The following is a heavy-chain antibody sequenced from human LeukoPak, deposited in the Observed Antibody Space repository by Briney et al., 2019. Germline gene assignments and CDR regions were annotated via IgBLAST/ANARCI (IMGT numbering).Heavy chain of an antibody. CDR3: ARGPRYGESGYDLGPY. J-gene: IGHJ4*02. CDR2: INPNSGGS. Sequence: ASVTVSCKASVYTFTSYYIHWMRQAPGQGLEWVGWINPNSGGSHYARRFQGRVTMTSDTSINTGYMELTSLTTDDTAVYYCARGPRYGESGYDLGPYWGQGTLVTVSS. V-gene: IGHV1-2*02. CDR1: VYTFTSYY. D-gene: IGHD5-12*01.